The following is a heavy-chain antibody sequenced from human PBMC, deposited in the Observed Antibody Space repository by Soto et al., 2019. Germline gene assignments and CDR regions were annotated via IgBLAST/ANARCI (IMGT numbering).Heavy chain of an antibody. Sequence: QVQLQESGPGLVKPSEILSLTCTVSGGSINSYYWSWVRQPPGKGLEWIGYISYTGSTIYNPSLKCRVGISVDTSKNQFSLRLSSVTAADTAVYYCARHNVAGGYRYFDNWGQGTLVTVSS. J-gene: IGHJ4*02. CDR2: ISYTGST. CDR3: ARHNVAGGYRYFDN. CDR1: GGSINSYY. V-gene: IGHV4-59*08. D-gene: IGHD1-26*01.